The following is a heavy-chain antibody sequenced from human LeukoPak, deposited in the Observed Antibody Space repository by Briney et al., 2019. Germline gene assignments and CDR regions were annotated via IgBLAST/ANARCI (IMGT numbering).Heavy chain of an antibody. CDR3: AKSPPAYTVTTFNY. D-gene: IGHD4-11*01. J-gene: IGHJ4*02. CDR2: TSGSGSGGST. CDR1: GFTFSSSA. Sequence: GGSLRLSCAASGFTFSSSAMSWVRQAPGKGLEWVSSTSGSGSGGSTYYADSVKGRFTISRDNSKNTLYLQMNSLRAEDTAVYYCAKSPPAYTVTTFNYWGQGTLVTVSS. V-gene: IGHV3-23*01.